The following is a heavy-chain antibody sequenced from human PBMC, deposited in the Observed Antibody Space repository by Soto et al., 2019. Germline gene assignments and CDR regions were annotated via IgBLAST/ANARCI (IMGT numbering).Heavy chain of an antibody. CDR2: IRSKAYGGTT. CDR3: TRGGTLTDYYGSGSYYQPFDY. V-gene: IGHV3-49*03. J-gene: IGHJ4*02. D-gene: IGHD3-10*01. CDR1: GFTFGDYA. Sequence: GGSLRLSCTASGFTFGDYAMSWFRQAPGKGLEWVGFIRSKAYGGTTEYAASVKGRLTISRDDSKSIAYLQMNSLKTEDTAVYYCTRGGTLTDYYGSGSYYQPFDYWGQGTLVTVSS.